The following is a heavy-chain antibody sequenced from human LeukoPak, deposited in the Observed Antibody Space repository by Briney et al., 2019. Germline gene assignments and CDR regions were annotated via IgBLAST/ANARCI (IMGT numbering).Heavy chain of an antibody. J-gene: IGHJ4*02. V-gene: IGHV3-30-3*01. Sequence: GGSLRLSCAASGFTFSSYAMHWVRQAPGKGLEWVAVISYDGSNKYYADSVKGRFTISRDNSKNTLYLQMNSLRAGDTAVYYCARVRFGELGVPDFDYWGQGTLVTVSS. D-gene: IGHD3-10*01. CDR1: GFTFSSYA. CDR2: ISYDGSNK. CDR3: ARVRFGELGVPDFDY.